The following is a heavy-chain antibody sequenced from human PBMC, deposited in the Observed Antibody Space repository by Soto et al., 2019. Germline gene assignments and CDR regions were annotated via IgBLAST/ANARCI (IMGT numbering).Heavy chain of an antibody. D-gene: IGHD6-13*01. Sequence: SETLSLTSTVSGVNIISYYWSWIRQPPGKGLEWIGYIYYSGSTNYNPSLKSRVTISVDTSKNQFSLKLSSVTAADTAVYYCARRYSSAFDIWGQGTMVTVSS. CDR3: ARRYSSAFDI. J-gene: IGHJ3*02. CDR2: IYYSGST. CDR1: GVNIISYY. V-gene: IGHV4-59*08.